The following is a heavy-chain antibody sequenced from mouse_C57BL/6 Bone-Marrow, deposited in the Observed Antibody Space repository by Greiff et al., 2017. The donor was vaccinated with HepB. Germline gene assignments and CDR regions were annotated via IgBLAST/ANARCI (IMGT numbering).Heavy chain of an antibody. J-gene: IGHJ3*01. CDR2: IYPGNSDT. Sequence: VQLKESGTVLARPGASVKMSCKTSGYTFTSYWMHWVKQRPGQGLAWIGAIYPGNSDTSYNQKFKGKATLTAGTSASTAYMELSSLTHEDSAVDYCTTPYDGYSLFAYWGQGTLGTVSA. D-gene: IGHD2-3*01. V-gene: IGHV1-5*01. CDR1: GYTFTSYW. CDR3: TTPYDGYSLFAY.